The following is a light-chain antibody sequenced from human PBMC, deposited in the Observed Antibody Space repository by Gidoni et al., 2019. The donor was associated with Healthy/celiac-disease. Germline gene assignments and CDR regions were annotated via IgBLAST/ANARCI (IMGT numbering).Light chain of an antibody. Sequence: QSVLPPPPSASGTPGPRVTISCSGSSPNFGSNLLYWYQQLPVTAPKLHIYSNNQRPSGVRVRFSGSKSGTSASLAISWRRSEDEADYYCAAWDDSLSGVVFCGGTQLTVL. V-gene: IGLV1-47*02. J-gene: IGLJ2*01. CDR2: SNN. CDR3: AAWDDSLSGVV. CDR1: SPNFGSNL.